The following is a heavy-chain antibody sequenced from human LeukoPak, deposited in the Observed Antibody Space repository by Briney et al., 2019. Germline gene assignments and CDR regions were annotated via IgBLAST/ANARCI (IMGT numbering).Heavy chain of an antibody. CDR1: GYLFINYY. V-gene: IGHV1-46*04. CDR2: INPTGGPT. J-gene: IGHJ4*02. CDR3: ARDYKSAVGFFDY. Sequence: ASVKVSCKASGYLFINYYMHWVRQAPGQGLEWMGLINPTGGPTTYAQNLQGRVVITRDTSSSTVCMELSGLTSEDTAVYYCARDYKSAVGFFDYWGQGSLVTVSS. D-gene: IGHD6-13*01.